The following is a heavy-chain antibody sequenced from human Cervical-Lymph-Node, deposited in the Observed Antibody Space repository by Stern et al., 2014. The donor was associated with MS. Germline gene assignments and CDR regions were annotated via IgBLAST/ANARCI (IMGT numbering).Heavy chain of an antibody. CDR2: LNPSGAT. Sequence: VQLVQSGSEVKKPGASVKVSCKASEYTHNNYLIHWVRQAPGKRPAWMGGLNPSGATNCAQKVQDRVTMTTDASTSTFYMELSRLRSEDTAVYYCAVRYCSGGRCYSVPDVWGQGTTVIVSS. D-gene: IGHD2-15*01. J-gene: IGHJ6*02. CDR3: AVRYCSGGRCYSVPDV. CDR1: EYTHNNYL. V-gene: IGHV1-46*02.